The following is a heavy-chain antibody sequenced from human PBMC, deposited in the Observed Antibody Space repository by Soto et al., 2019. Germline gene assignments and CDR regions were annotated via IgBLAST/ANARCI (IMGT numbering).Heavy chain of an antibody. CDR2: INPNNGGT. V-gene: IGHV1-2*02. D-gene: IGHD5-18*01. CDR3: ARGRLLIQHWFDPREH. CDR1: GYTFTSYA. J-gene: IGHJ1*01. Sequence: GASVQVSCKASGYTFTSYAMNWVRQAPGQGLEWMGWINPNNGGTNSAQKFQGRVNMTRDTSTNTAYMELPSLRSDDTAIYCCARGRLLIQHWFDPREHWGEGTQVTVS.